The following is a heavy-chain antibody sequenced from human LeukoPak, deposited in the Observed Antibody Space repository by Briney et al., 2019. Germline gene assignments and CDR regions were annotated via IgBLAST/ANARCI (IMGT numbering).Heavy chain of an antibody. J-gene: IGHJ4*02. D-gene: IGHD2-15*01. CDR2: ISSSSSTI. Sequence: PGGSLRLSCAAPGFTFSSYSMNWVRQAPGKGLEWVSYISSSSSTIYYADSVKGRFTIPRDNSKNTLYLQMNSLRVEDTAIYYCAKGRGYCTGGSCYSDYWGQGTLVTVSS. CDR3: AKGRGYCTGGSCYSDY. CDR1: GFTFSSYS. V-gene: IGHV3-48*01.